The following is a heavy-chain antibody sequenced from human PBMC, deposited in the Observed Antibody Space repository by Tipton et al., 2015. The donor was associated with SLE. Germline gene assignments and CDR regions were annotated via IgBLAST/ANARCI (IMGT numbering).Heavy chain of an antibody. D-gene: IGHD6-25*01. Sequence: GSLRLSCEASGFTFNTYWMTWVRQAPGMGLEWLGIMKDDGRERYYSDSVKGRFTISRDNAKNSLFLQMNNLRVDDTAIYYCLTAAPSEFWGQGARVTVSS. CDR1: GFTFNTYW. CDR2: MKDDGRER. V-gene: IGHV3-7*01. J-gene: IGHJ4*02. CDR3: LTAAPSEF.